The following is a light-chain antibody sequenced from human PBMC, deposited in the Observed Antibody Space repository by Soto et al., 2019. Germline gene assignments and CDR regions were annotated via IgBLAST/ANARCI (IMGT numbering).Light chain of an antibody. CDR2: DVS. Sequence: QSVLTQPASVSGSPGRSITISCTGTSSDVGGYNYVSWYQQHPGKAPKLMIYDVSNRPSGVSNRFSGSKSGNTASLTISGLQAEDEAAYYCSSYTSSSTLFGPVTKVTVL. J-gene: IGLJ1*01. V-gene: IGLV2-14*01. CDR1: SSDVGGYNY. CDR3: SSYTSSSTL.